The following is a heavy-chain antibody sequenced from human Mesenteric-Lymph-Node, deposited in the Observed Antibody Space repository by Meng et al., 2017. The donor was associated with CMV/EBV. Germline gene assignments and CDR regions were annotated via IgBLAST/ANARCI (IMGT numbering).Heavy chain of an antibody. CDR2: ISSDGSTT. CDR1: GFTFSNHA. CDR3: ARGVDTRSDMDL. D-gene: IGHD2-2*01. Sequence: CAASGFTFSNHAIHWVRQAPGKGLDYLAAISSDGSTTYYADSVKGRFTCSRDNSKSTLFLQMGSLKTEDTAVYYCARGVDTRSDMDLWGQGTLVTVSS. J-gene: IGHJ5*02. V-gene: IGHV3-64*02.